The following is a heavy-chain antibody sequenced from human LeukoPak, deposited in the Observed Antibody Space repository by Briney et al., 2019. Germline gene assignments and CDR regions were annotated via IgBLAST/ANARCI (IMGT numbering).Heavy chain of an antibody. Sequence: GESLKISCKGSGYSFTSYWIGWVRQMPGKGLEWMGIIYPGDSDTRYSPSFQGQVTISADKSISTAYLQWSSLKASDTAMYYCARHKRAQNYESRGSCTNGLCPLDYYYYYYYMDVWGKGTTVTVSS. CDR3: ARHKRAQNYESRGSCTNGLCPLDYYYYYYYMDV. D-gene: IGHD2-8*01. V-gene: IGHV5-51*01. J-gene: IGHJ6*03. CDR1: GYSFTSYW. CDR2: IYPGDSDT.